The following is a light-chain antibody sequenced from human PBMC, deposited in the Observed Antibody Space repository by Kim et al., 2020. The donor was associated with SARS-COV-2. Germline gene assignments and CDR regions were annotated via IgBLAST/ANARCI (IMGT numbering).Light chain of an antibody. Sequence: VSVGDRATLTCRASQDISHYLAWFQQKPGKAPKLLIYAASDLEPGVPARFSGSGSGTDFTLTVSSLQPEDFAVYYCQQCDNCPLTFGQGTKVDIK. J-gene: IGKJ1*01. CDR3: QQCDNCPLT. V-gene: IGKV1-27*01. CDR2: AAS. CDR1: QDISHY.